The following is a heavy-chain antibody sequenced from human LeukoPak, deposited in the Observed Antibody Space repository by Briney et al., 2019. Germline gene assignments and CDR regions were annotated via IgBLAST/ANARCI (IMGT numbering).Heavy chain of an antibody. V-gene: IGHV1-69*04. Sequence: ASVRVSCKATGGAFSIYAISWVGQAPGQGHEWMGRMIPIFGIANYAKKFQGRVTITADKSTRTAYMELSSLRSDDTAVYYCARGKVVVEYWFDPWGQGTLVTVSS. J-gene: IGHJ5*02. D-gene: IGHD2-2*01. CDR1: GGAFSIYA. CDR3: ARGKVVVEYWFDP. CDR2: MIPIFGIA.